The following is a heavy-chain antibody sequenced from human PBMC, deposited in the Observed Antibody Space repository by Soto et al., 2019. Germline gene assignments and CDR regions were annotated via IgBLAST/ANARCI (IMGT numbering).Heavy chain of an antibody. J-gene: IGHJ4*01. CDR1: GGSISSGDYY. D-gene: IGHD3-10*01. V-gene: IGHV4-30-4*01. CDR3: ARGIRDYYVSGSSWYFGY. Sequence: QVQLQESGPGLVKPSQTLSLTCTVSGGSISSGDYYWSWIRQPPGKGLEWIGYIYYSGSTYYNPSLHSRVTISVDTCKDQFCLKLSSVTAADTAVYYCARGIRDYYVSGSSWYFGYWGHGTLVTVSS. CDR2: IYYSGST.